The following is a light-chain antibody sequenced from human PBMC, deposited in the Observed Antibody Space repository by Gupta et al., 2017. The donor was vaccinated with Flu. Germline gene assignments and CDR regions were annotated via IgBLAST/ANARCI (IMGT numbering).Light chain of an antibody. CDR2: GNS. CDR1: SSNIGAGYD. CDR3: QSYDSSLSGSRV. J-gene: IGLJ3*02. V-gene: IGLV1-40*01. Sequence: QSVLKQPPSVSGAPGQRVTISCTGSSSNIGAGYDVHWYQQLPGTAPKLLIYGNSNRPSGVPDRFSGSKSGTSASLAIIGLQAEDEADYYCQSYDSSLSGSRVFGGGTKLTVL.